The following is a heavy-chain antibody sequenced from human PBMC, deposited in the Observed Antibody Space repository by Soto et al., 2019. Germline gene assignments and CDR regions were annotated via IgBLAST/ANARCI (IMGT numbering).Heavy chain of an antibody. D-gene: IGHD2-2*02. CDR3: ARVTRSYCSSTSCYTGAYYYYYGMDV. CDR2: INHSGST. J-gene: IGHJ6*02. Sequence: SETLSLTCAVYGGSFSGYYWSWIRQPPGKGLEWIGEINHSGSTNYNPPLKSRVTISVDTSKNQFSLKLSSVTAADTAVYYCARVTRSYCSSTSCYTGAYYYYYGMDVWGQGTTVTSP. CDR1: GGSFSGYY. V-gene: IGHV4-34*01.